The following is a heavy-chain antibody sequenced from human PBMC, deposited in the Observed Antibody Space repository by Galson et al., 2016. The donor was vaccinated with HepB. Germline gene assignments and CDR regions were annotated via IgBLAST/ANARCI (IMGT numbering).Heavy chain of an antibody. CDR2: INSDNGNT. J-gene: IGHJ5*02. D-gene: IGHD6-19*01. CDR1: GYTFSNYA. V-gene: IGHV1-3*01. Sequence: SVKVSCKASGYTFSNYAMHWVRQAPGQRPEWMGWINSDNGNTEYSQNFQGRVTFTRDTSASTVYMELSSLRSEDTAVYYCAKDLSVGYSSGWSPLHNWFDPWGQGTLVTVSS. CDR3: AKDLSVGYSSGWSPLHNWFDP.